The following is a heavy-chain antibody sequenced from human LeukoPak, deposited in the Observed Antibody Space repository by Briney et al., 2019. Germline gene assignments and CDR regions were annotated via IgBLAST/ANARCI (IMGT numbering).Heavy chain of an antibody. CDR2: IKSDGTNT. Sequence: GGSLRLSCAASGITFSSYWMDWVRQVPGKGLEWLSYIKSDGTNTGYADPVKGRFTLSRDKAKNTLYLEMNSLGGEDTAVYYCARSPRMYDSSGHLHDAFDLWGQGTMVTVSS. V-gene: IGHV3-74*01. J-gene: IGHJ3*01. D-gene: IGHD3-22*01. CDR1: GITFSSYW. CDR3: ARSPRMYDSSGHLHDAFDL.